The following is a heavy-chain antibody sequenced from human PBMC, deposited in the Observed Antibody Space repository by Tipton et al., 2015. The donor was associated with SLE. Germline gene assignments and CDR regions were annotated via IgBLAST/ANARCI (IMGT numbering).Heavy chain of an antibody. D-gene: IGHD3-9*01. CDR2: IYSSGST. Sequence: TLSLTCTVSGGSISGYYWSWIRQPAGKGLEWIGRIYSSGSTIYNPSLKSRLTLSLDTSKNQFSLRVRSVTAADTAVYYCAGTNYDVLTGYHRVDTFDIWGQGTMVSVSS. CDR3: AGTNYDVLTGYHRVDTFDI. V-gene: IGHV4-4*07. CDR1: GGSISGYY. J-gene: IGHJ3*02.